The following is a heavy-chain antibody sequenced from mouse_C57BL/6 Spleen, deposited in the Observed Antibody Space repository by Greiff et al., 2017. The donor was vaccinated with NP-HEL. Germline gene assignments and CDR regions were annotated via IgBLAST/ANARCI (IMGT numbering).Heavy chain of an antibody. J-gene: IGHJ3*01. V-gene: IGHV1-85*01. D-gene: IGHD3-2*02. CDR3: AGGTAQASFAY. CDR1: GYTFTNYD. CDR2: IYPRDGST. Sequence: QVQLKQSGPELVKPGASVKLSCKTSGYTFTNYDINWVKQRPGQGLEWIGWIYPRDGSTKYNEKFKGKATLTVDTSSSTPYMELHSLTSEDSAVYFCAGGTAQASFAYWGQGTLVTVSA.